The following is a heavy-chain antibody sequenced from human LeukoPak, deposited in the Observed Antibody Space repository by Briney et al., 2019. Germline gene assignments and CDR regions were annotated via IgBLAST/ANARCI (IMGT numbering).Heavy chain of an antibody. CDR1: EYIFTIYH. V-gene: IGHV1-2*02. J-gene: IGHJ5*02. CDR3: ALVTSGNWWFDP. Sequence: ASVKVSCKTSEYIFTIYHIHWVRQAPGQGLEWMAWINPDSGVTKYAQDLQGRVTVARDTSLTTTYMELSTLTSDDTAVHYCALVTSGNWWFDPWGQGTLVTVSS. D-gene: IGHD2-21*02. CDR2: INPDSGVT.